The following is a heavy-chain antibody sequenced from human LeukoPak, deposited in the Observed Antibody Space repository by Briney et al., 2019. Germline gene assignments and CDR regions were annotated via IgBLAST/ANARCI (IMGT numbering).Heavy chain of an antibody. CDR1: GFTFSSYS. J-gene: IGHJ4*02. V-gene: IGHV3-48*04. CDR2: ISSSSSTI. CDR3: ARGGKYGSTLVDY. D-gene: IGHD3-10*01. Sequence: PGGSLRLSCAASGFTFSSYSMNWVRQAPGKGLEWVSYISSSSSTIYYADSVKGRFTISRDNAKNSLYLQMNSLRAEDTAVYYCARGGKYGSTLVDYWGQGTLVTVSS.